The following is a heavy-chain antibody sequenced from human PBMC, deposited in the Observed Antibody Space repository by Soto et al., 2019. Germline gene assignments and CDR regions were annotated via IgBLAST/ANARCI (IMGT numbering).Heavy chain of an antibody. V-gene: IGHV4-31*03. D-gene: IGHD3-22*01. J-gene: IGHJ4*02. CDR1: GGSISSGGYY. CDR3: ERGQIHYYDSSGYYYPFDY. Sequence: QVQLQESGPGLVKPSQTLSLTCTVSGGSISSGGYYWSWIRQHPGKGLEWIGYIYYSGSTYYNPSLKSRVTISVETSKNQFFLKLNFVTAEDTAVYYCERGQIHYYDSSGYYYPFDYWGQGTLVTVSS. CDR2: IYYSGST.